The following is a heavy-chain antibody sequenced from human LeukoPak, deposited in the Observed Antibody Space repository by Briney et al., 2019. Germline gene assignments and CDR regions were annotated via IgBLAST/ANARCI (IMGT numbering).Heavy chain of an antibody. V-gene: IGHV3-9*01. J-gene: IGHJ3*02. CDR1: GFTFDDDA. D-gene: IGHD2-15*01. CDR2: ISWKSDSI. CDR3: AKDILKGGGRPRDAFHI. Sequence: SLRLSCAASGFTFDDDAMHWVRQAPGRGLEWVSGISWKSDSIGYADSVKGRFTISRDNAKNSLYLQMNSLRAEDTALYYCAKDILKGGGRPRDAFHIWGQGTMVTVSS.